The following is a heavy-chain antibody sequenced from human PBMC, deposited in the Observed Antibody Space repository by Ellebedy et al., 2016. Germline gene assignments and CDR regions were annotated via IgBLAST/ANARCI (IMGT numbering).Heavy chain of an antibody. Sequence: GESLKISXAASGFTFSSYSMNWVRQAPGKGLEWVSSISSSSSYIYYADSVKGRFTISRDSSTNTVYLQMNSLRVEDTAVYRCARGLPGYSYAIFDYWGQGTLVTVSS. V-gene: IGHV3-21*04. CDR1: GFTFSSYS. D-gene: IGHD5-18*01. J-gene: IGHJ4*02. CDR3: ARGLPGYSYAIFDY. CDR2: ISSSSSYI.